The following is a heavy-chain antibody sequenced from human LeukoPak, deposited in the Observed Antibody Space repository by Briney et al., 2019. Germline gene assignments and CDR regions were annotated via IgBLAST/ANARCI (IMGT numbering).Heavy chain of an antibody. D-gene: IGHD4-17*01. CDR2: ISSSSSYT. CDR3: AALDYGDYEDY. V-gene: IGHV3-11*03. J-gene: IGHJ4*02. Sequence: PGGSLRLSCAASGFSFSSYWMHWVRQAPGKGLEWVSYISSSSSYTNYADSVKGRFTISRDNAKNSLYLQMNSLRAEDTAVYYCAALDYGDYEDYWGQGTLVTVSS. CDR1: GFSFSSYW.